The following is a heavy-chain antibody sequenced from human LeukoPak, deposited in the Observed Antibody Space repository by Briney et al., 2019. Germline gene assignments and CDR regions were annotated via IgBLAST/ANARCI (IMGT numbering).Heavy chain of an antibody. D-gene: IGHD3-22*01. J-gene: IGHJ4*02. CDR2: ISGSGGST. V-gene: IGHV3-23*01. CDR3: AKPGTYYYDSSGYYY. CDR1: GFTFSSYA. Sequence: GGSLRLSCAASGFTFSSYAMSWVRQAPGKGLEWVSAISGSGGSTYYADSVKGRFTISRDNSKNTLYLQMNSLRAEDTAVYYCAKPGTYYYDSSGYYYWGQGTLVTVSS.